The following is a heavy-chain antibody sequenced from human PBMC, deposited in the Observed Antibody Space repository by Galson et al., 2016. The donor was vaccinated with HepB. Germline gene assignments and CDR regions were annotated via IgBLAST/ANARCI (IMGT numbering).Heavy chain of an antibody. CDR2: IYPSGDTT. J-gene: IGHJ4*02. CDR3: VREGLPEVKYFYY. D-gene: IGHD2-2*01. Sequence: SVKVSCKASGYTITSYYMHWVRQAPGQGLEWMGVIYPSGDTTNYSQRFRGRVTMTRDTSTNTVYMELSSLRSEDTAVYYCVREGLPEVKYFYYWGQGTLVTVSS. V-gene: IGHV1-46*01. CDR1: GYTITSYY.